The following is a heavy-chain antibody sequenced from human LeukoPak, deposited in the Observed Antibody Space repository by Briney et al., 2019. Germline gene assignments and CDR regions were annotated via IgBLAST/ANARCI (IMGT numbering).Heavy chain of an antibody. CDR2: LRGRSSGI. D-gene: IGHD1-1*01. J-gene: IGHJ4*02. V-gene: IGHV3-48*02. Sequence: GGSLRLSCAASGFTFSSYGMNWVRQAPGKGLEWVSFLRGRSSGIYYADSVKGRFTVSRDNAKNSLYLQMNSLRDEDSAVYYCARKSSGWNDYYFDYWGLGTLVTVSS. CDR3: ARKSSGWNDYYFDY. CDR1: GFTFSSYG.